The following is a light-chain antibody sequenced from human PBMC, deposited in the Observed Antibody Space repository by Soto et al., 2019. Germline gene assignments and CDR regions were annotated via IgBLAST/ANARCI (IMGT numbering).Light chain of an antibody. CDR2: GAS. CDR3: QQYNDWPTT. Sequence: EIVMTQSPATLSVSPGERATLSCRASQSVSSTVAWYQQKPGQAPRLLIYGASTRATGIPASFSGSGSGTELTLTISSLQSEDFAVYYCQQYNDWPTTFGQGTKVEIK. CDR1: QSVSST. J-gene: IGKJ1*01. V-gene: IGKV3-15*01.